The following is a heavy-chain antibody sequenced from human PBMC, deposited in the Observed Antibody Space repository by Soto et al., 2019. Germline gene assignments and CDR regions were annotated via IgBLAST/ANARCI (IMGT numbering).Heavy chain of an antibody. CDR1: GFTFSSYA. CDR2: ISYDGSNK. V-gene: IGHV3-30-3*01. Sequence: GGSLRLSCAASGFTFSSYAMHWVRQAPGKGLEWVAVISYDGSNKYYADSVKGRFTISRDNSKNTLYLQMNSLRAEDTAVYYCARRWGIAVAGDWFDPWGQGTLVTVSS. J-gene: IGHJ5*02. D-gene: IGHD6-19*01. CDR3: ARRWGIAVAGDWFDP.